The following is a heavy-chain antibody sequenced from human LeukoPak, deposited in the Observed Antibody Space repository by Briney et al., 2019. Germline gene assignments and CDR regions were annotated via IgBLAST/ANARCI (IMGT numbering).Heavy chain of an antibody. J-gene: IGHJ6*03. V-gene: IGHV1-18*01. CDR3: ARSGSSSVAGFPSDYYYMDV. CDR2: ISAYNGNT. CDR1: GYTFTSYG. Sequence: ASVKVSCKASGYTFTSYGISWVRQAPGQGLEWMGWISAYNGNTNYAQKLQGRVTMTTDTSTSTAYTELRSLRSDDTAVYYCARSGSSSVAGFPSDYYYMDVWGKGTTVTISS. D-gene: IGHD6-19*01.